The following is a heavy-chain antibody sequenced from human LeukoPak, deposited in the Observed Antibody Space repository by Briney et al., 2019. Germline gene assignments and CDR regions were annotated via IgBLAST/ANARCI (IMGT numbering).Heavy chain of an antibody. CDR3: AKESPHYDY. CDR1: GFTFSSYA. Sequence: GGSLRLSCAASGFTFSSYAMSWVRQAPGKGLEWVSGIIGNSISTYYADSVKGRFTISRDNSKNTLYLQMNSLRAGDTAVYYCAKESPHYDYWGQGTLVTVSS. V-gene: IGHV3-23*01. CDR2: IIGNSIST. J-gene: IGHJ4*02.